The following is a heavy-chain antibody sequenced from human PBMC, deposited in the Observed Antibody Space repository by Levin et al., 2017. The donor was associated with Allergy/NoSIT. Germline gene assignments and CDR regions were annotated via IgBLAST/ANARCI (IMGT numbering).Heavy chain of an antibody. CDR3: SKCVFRGLGSVESDF. CDR2: INPNTGST. Sequence: ASVKVSCKASGYTFTRNYIQWLRQAPGQGLEWMGWINPNTGSTHFAQKFQGRVTMTSDTSISTAYMELTRLISDDTAIYYCSKCVFRGLGSVESDFWGQGTLVTVSS. J-gene: IGHJ4*02. D-gene: IGHD2-15*01. V-gene: IGHV1-2*02. CDR1: GYTFTRNY.